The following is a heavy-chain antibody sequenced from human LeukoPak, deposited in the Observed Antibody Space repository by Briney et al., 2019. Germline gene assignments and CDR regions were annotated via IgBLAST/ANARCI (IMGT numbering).Heavy chain of an antibody. J-gene: IGHJ4*02. Sequence: GGSLRLSCAASGFTFSNAWMSWVRQAPGKGLEWVGHIKRKTDGGTPDNAAPVKGRFTISRDDSKNTLYLQMNSLKTEDTAVYYCATDLGGYYSGSGTYWGSLDYWGQGTVVTVSS. CDR2: IKRKTDGGTP. V-gene: IGHV3-15*01. CDR3: ATDLGGYYSGSGTYWGSLDY. D-gene: IGHD3-10*01. CDR1: GFTFSNAW.